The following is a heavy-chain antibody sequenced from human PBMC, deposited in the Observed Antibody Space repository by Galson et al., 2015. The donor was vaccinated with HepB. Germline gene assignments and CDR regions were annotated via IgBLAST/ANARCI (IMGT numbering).Heavy chain of an antibody. J-gene: IGHJ4*02. Sequence: SVKVSCKASGGTFSSYAISWVRQAPGQGLEWMGGIIPIFGTANYAQKFQGRVTITADESTSTAYMELSSLRSEDTAVYYCARGLTTVTTFDSPSFDYWGQGTLVTVSS. CDR2: IIPIFGTA. CDR3: ARGLTTVTTFDSPSFDY. CDR1: GGTFSSYA. D-gene: IGHD4-17*01. V-gene: IGHV1-69*13.